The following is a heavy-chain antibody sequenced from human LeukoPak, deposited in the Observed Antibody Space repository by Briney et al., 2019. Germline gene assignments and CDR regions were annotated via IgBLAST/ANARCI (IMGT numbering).Heavy chain of an antibody. CDR1: GFTLSSYA. D-gene: IGHD3-9*01. V-gene: IGHV3-23*01. CDR2: ISDTGNT. Sequence: GGSLRLSCAASGFTLSSYAMSWVRQAPGKGLEWVSAISDTGNTYHADYVKGRFTISRDNSKNTLYLQMNSLRAEDTAVYYCARSDTLTGFTFDYWGQGSLVTVSS. CDR3: ARSDTLTGFTFDY. J-gene: IGHJ4*02.